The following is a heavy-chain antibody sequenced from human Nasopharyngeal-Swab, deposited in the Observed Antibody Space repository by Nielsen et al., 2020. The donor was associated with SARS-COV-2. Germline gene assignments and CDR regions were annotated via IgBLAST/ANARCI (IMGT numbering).Heavy chain of an antibody. Sequence: RQAPGKGLEWIGSIYYSGSTYYTPSLKSRVTISVDTSKNQSSLKLSSVTAADTAVYYCATRQRPSYSSGWYQQITDYWGQGTLVTVSS. D-gene: IGHD6-19*01. CDR3: ATRQRPSYSSGWYQQITDY. V-gene: IGHV4-39*01. J-gene: IGHJ4*02. CDR2: IYYSGST.